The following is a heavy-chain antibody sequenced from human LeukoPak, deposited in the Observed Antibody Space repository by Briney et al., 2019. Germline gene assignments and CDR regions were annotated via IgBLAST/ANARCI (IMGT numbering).Heavy chain of an antibody. D-gene: IGHD3-3*01. J-gene: IGHJ4*02. CDR1: GFSFSDFW. CDR2: INKDGTQK. V-gene: IGHV3-7*05. Sequence: PGGSLRLSCAASGFSFSDFWMSWVRQAPGKGLAWVTHINKDGTQKYYVDSVRGRFTVSRDNVKNSLFLQMDSLRAEDTAVYYCARLRSGYYDDYWGQGTLVTVSS. CDR3: ARLRSGYYDDY.